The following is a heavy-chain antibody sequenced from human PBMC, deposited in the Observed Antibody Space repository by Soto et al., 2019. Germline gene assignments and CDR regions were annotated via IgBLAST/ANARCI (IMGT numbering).Heavy chain of an antibody. CDR1: GFTVSSNY. J-gene: IGHJ4*02. Sequence: PGGSLGLSCAASGFTVSSNYMSWVRQAPGKGLEWVSVIYSGGSTYYADSVKGRFTISRDNSKNTLYLQMNSLRAEDTAVYYCALYSSSWYSDIGYSGQGTLVTVSS. D-gene: IGHD6-13*01. V-gene: IGHV3-66*01. CDR3: ALYSSSWYSDIGY. CDR2: IYSGGST.